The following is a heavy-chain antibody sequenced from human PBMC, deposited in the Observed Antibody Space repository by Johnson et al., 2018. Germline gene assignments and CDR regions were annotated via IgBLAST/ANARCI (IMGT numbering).Heavy chain of an antibody. Sequence: VQLVESGGGLIQPGGSXRLSCAASGFTVSSNYMSWVRQAPGKGLEWVSAISGSGGTTDYADSVKGRFTISRDNSKKPLYVQMNSLGVEDTAVYYSAKSRFGEFEEFWDWGQGTLVTVSS. CDR3: AKSRFGEFEEFWD. V-gene: IGHV3-23*04. CDR1: GFTVSSNY. J-gene: IGHJ4*02. D-gene: IGHD3-10*01. CDR2: ISGSGGTT.